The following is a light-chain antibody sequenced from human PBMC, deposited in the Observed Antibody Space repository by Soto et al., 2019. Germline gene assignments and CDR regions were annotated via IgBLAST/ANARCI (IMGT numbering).Light chain of an antibody. CDR1: SSNIGGNT. Sequence: QSVLTQPPSASAPPGQRVTISCSGSSSNIGGNTVSWYQHLPGTAPKLLIYNNNQRPSGVPDQISGSKSGTSASLAISGLQSDDEADYYCASWDDRLNGWVFGGGTKLTVL. CDR2: NNN. V-gene: IGLV1-44*01. J-gene: IGLJ3*02. CDR3: ASWDDRLNGWV.